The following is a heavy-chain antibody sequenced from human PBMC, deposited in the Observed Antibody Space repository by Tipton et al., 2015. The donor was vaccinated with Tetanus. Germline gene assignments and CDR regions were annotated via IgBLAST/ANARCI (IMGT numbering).Heavy chain of an antibody. CDR3: ARGFGAYWGCFGF. Sequence: TLSLTCTVSADSFTNFYWTWIRQPAGKGLEWIGRIDTSGITNYNPSLKSRVTMSVDTSKNQFSLKLSSVTAADTAVYYCARGFGAYWGCFGFWGQGTRVTVSS. CDR1: ADSFTNFY. CDR2: IDTSGIT. V-gene: IGHV4-4*07. J-gene: IGHJ4*02. D-gene: IGHD4-17*01.